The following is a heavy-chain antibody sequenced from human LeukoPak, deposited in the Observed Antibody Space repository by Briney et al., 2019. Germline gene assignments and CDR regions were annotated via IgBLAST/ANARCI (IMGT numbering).Heavy chain of an antibody. Sequence: PSETLSLTCTVSGGSISSSSYYWGWIRQPPGKGLEWIGSIYYSRSTYYNPSLKSRVTISVDTSKNQFSLKLSSVTAADTAVYYCASPQSSGYGEFAFDIWGQGTMVTVSS. D-gene: IGHD5-12*01. CDR2: IYYSRST. J-gene: IGHJ3*02. CDR3: ASPQSSGYGEFAFDI. V-gene: IGHV4-39*01. CDR1: GGSISSSSYY.